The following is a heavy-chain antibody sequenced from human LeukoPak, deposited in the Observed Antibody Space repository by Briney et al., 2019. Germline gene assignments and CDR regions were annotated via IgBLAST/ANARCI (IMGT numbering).Heavy chain of an antibody. CDR3: ARDATYGGADYDSSGYYYPAFDI. D-gene: IGHD3-22*01. V-gene: IGHV4-31*03. CDR1: GGSIGSGGYY. Sequence: SQTLSLTCTVSGGSIGSGGYYWSWIRQHPGKGLEWIGYIYYSGSTYYNPSLKSRVTISVDTSKNQFSLKLSSVTAADTAVYYCARDATYGGADYDSSGYYYPAFDIWGQGTMVTVSS. CDR2: IYYSGST. J-gene: IGHJ3*02.